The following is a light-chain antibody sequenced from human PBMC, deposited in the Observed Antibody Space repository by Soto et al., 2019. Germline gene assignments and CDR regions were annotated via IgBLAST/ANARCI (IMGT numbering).Light chain of an antibody. CDR3: QQRSNWLWT. CDR1: QSVSSY. CDR2: DAP. V-gene: IGKV3-11*01. Sequence: EIVLTQSPGTLSLSPGERATLSCRASQSVSSYLAWYQQKPGRAPRLLIYDAPNRATGIPARFSGSGSGTDFTLTISSLEPEDFAVYYCQQRSNWLWTFGQGTKVEIK. J-gene: IGKJ1*01.